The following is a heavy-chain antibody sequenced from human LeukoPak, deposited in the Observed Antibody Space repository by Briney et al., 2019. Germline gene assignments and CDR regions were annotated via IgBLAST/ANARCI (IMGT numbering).Heavy chain of an antibody. V-gene: IGHV3-30*14. CDR1: EFTFSSPV. CDR2: ISYDGSNK. J-gene: IGHJ6*02. CDR3: ARLATTPSGSLYPSSGYYQYAMDV. Sequence: PGGSLRLSCAASEFTFSSPVMHWVRQAPGKGLEWVAFISYDGSNKHYADSVKGRFTVSRDNSKNTVYLQMNSLRAGDTAVYYCARLATTPSGSLYPSSGYYQYAMDVWGQGTTVSVSS. D-gene: IGHD3-16*02.